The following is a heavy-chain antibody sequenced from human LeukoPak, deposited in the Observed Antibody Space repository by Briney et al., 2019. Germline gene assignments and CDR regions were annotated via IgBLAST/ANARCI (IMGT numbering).Heavy chain of an antibody. Sequence: GASVKVSCKASGYTFTSYGISWVRQAPGQGLEWMGWISAYNGNTNYAQKLQGRVTMTTDTSTSTAYMELRSLRSDDTAVYYCARVSKVAPGLVPNFDYWGQRTLVTVSS. CDR1: GYTFTSYG. V-gene: IGHV1-18*01. CDR2: ISAYNGNT. D-gene: IGHD6-19*01. J-gene: IGHJ4*02. CDR3: ARVSKVAPGLVPNFDY.